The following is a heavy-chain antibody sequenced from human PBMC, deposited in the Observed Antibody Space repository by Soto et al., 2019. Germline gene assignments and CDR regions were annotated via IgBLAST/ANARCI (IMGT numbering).Heavy chain of an antibody. CDR1: GFTFSDYY. CDR3: ARDGQIVVVVAALKGREYGMDV. D-gene: IGHD2-15*01. J-gene: IGHJ6*02. V-gene: IGHV3-11*01. Sequence: QVQLVESGGGLVKPGGSLRLSCAASGFTFSDYYMSWIRQAPGKGLEWVSYISSSGSTIYYADSVKGRFTISRDNAKNSLYLQMNSLRAEDTAVYYCARDGQIVVVVAALKGREYGMDVWGQGTTVTVSS. CDR2: ISSSGSTI.